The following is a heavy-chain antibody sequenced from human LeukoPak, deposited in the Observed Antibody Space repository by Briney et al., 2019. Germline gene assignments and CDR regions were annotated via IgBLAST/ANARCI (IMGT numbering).Heavy chain of an antibody. CDR2: ISYDGSNE. CDR3: AREFLEWLTYYYYGMDV. J-gene: IGHJ6*02. CDR1: GFTFSTYG. Sequence: GGSLRLSCAASGFTFSTYGMHWVRQAPGKGLEWVAVISYDGSNEYYADSVKGRFTVSRDNSKNTLYLQMNSLRAEDTAVYYCAREFLEWLTYYYYGMDVWGQGTTVTVSS. D-gene: IGHD3-3*01. V-gene: IGHV3-30*03.